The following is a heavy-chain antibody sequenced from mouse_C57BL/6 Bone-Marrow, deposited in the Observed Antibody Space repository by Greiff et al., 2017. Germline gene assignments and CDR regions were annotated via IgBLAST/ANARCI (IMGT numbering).Heavy chain of an antibody. CDR1: GYTFTSYW. CDR3: TNYYDAWVAY. J-gene: IGHJ3*01. CDR2: IYPGNSDT. D-gene: IGHD1-1*01. Sequence: VQLQQSGTVLARPGASVKMSCKTSGYTFTSYWMHWVKQRPGQGLEWIGAIYPGNSDTSYNQKFQGKAKLTAVTSASTAYMEHSMLTNEDSSVYYCTNYYDAWVAYWGQGTLVTVSA. V-gene: IGHV1-5*01.